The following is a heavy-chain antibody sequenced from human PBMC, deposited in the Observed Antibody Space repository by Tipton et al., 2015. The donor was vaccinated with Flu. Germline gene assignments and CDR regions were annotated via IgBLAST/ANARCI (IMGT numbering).Heavy chain of an antibody. CDR1: GSSIRSSNYY. Sequence: LRLSCSVSGSSIRSSNYYWGWIRQPPGKGLEWIGNIFYSGNTYHNPSLKSRVTISVDTSKNHFSLKLSSVTAADTAVYYCARGYDYIGSGYFDYWGQGTLVTVSS. D-gene: IGHD5-12*01. V-gene: IGHV4-39*07. CDR3: ARGYDYIGSGYFDY. CDR2: IFYSGNT. J-gene: IGHJ4*02.